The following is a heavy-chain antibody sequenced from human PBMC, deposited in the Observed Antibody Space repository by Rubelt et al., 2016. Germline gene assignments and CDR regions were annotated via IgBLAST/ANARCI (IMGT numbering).Heavy chain of an antibody. CDR2: ISGSGGSP. CDR1: GFTFSSYA. J-gene: IGHJ4*02. V-gene: IGHV3-23*04. D-gene: IGHD3-10*01. Sequence: EVQLVESGGGLVQPGGSLRLSCAASGFTFSSYAMSWVRQAPGKGLEWVSSISGSGGSPYYADSVKGRFTIARDKSRDKIDRKMYGLRAEETAVYYCARDAVYYGSFGHDYWGQGTLVTVSS. CDR3: ARDAVYYGSFGHDY.